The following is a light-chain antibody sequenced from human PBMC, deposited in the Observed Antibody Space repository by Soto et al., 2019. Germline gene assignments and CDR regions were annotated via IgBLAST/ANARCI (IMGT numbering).Light chain of an antibody. CDR1: GSDVGRYNY. CDR2: EVT. V-gene: IGLV2-14*01. J-gene: IGLJ2*01. Sequence: QSVLTQPASVTGSPGQSITISCTGSGSDVGRYNYVSWYQRHPGKAPKLIIYEVTNRPSGISDRFSGAKSGNTASLTISGLQPEDEAEYYCSSYTTSDTLLFGGGTKLTVL. CDR3: SSYTTSDTLL.